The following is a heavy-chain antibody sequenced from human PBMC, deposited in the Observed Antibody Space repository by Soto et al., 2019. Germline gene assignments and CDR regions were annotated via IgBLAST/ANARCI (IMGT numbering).Heavy chain of an antibody. J-gene: IGHJ4*02. D-gene: IGHD3-10*01. CDR3: ARDSRFGELLI. CDR1: GYIFPSYG. CDR2: ISAYNGNT. Sequence: QAQLVQSGAEVKKPGASVNVSCKASGYIFPSYGISWVRQAPGQGLEWMGWISAYNGNTNYAQKLQGRVTMTTDTSTSTAYMDLRSLRSDDTAVYYCARDSRFGELLIWGQGTMVTVSS. V-gene: IGHV1-18*01.